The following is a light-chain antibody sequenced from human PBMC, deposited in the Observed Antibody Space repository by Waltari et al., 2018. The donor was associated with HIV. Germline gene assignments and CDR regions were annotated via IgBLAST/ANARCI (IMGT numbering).Light chain of an antibody. CDR3: SSYVSTTTHVV. CDR2: EVT. CDR1: SPDVGAYDY. Sequence: QSALTQPASVSGSPGQSITISCTGTSPDVGAYDYVSWYQQHPGGAPKLLIYEVTKRPSGVSSRFSGSKSGNTASLNISGLQAQDEADYHCSSYVSTTTHVVFGRGTKLTVL. V-gene: IGLV2-14*03. J-gene: IGLJ2*01.